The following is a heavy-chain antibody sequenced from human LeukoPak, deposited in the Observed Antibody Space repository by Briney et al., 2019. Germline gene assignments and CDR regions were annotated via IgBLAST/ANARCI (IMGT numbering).Heavy chain of an antibody. CDR3: ARVAHYDSSGYYPPFDY. D-gene: IGHD3-22*01. CDR2: IYHSGST. Sequence: SEALSLTCTVSGYSISSGYYWGWIRQPPGKGLEWIGSIYHSGSTYDNPSLKSRVTISVDTSKNQFSLKLSSVTAADTAVYYCARVAHYDSSGYYPPFDYWGQGTLVTVSS. CDR1: GYSISSGYY. J-gene: IGHJ4*02. V-gene: IGHV4-38-2*02.